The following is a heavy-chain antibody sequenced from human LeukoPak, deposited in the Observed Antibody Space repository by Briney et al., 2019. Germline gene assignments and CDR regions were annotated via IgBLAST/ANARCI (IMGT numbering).Heavy chain of an antibody. Sequence: GGSLRLSCAASGFTFSSYWMSWVRQAPGKGLEWVANIKQDGSEKYYVDSVKGRFTISRDNAENSLYLQMNSLRAEDTAVYYCARDGGEQFSYGMDVWGQGTTVTVSS. CDR2: IKQDGSEK. J-gene: IGHJ6*02. D-gene: IGHD2-21*01. V-gene: IGHV3-7*01. CDR1: GFTFSSYW. CDR3: ARDGGEQFSYGMDV.